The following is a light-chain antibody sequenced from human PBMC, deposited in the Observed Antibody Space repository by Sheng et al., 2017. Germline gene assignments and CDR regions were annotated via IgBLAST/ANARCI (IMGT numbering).Light chain of an antibody. Sequence: EIVMTQSPATLSVSPGERATLSCRASQSVSIYLAWYQQKTGQAPRLLISDTSKRATGIPARFSGSGSGTDFTLTISSLEPEDFAVYYCQQRSDSFTFGGGTKVDVK. J-gene: IGKJ4*01. V-gene: IGKV3-11*01. CDR2: DTS. CDR1: QSVSIY. CDR3: QQRSDSFT.